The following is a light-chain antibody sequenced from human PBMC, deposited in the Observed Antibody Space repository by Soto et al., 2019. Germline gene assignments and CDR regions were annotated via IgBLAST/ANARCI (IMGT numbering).Light chain of an antibody. CDR1: QSVSSSY. V-gene: IGKV3-20*01. CDR2: GAS. J-gene: IGKJ2*01. Sequence: EIVLTQSPGTLSLSPGERATLSCRASQSVSSSYLAWYQQKPGQAPRLLIYGASSGATGIPDRCSGSGSGTDFTLTISRLKTEDFAVYYCQQYGSSPVTFSQGTKLEIK. CDR3: QQYGSSPVT.